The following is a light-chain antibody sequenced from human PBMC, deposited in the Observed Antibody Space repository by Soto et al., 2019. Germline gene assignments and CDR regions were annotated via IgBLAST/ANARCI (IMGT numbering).Light chain of an antibody. J-gene: IGKJ4*01. CDR3: QQGHLGVT. CDR1: QNIRNY. Sequence: IQMTQSPPPLSASIGDRVTITCRASQNIRNYLNWYQQKSGKAPKLLIYGASTLQRGVPSRFRGSGSGTDFTLTISSLESEDFATYYCQQGHLGVTFGGGTKVDI. CDR2: GAS. V-gene: IGKV1-39*01.